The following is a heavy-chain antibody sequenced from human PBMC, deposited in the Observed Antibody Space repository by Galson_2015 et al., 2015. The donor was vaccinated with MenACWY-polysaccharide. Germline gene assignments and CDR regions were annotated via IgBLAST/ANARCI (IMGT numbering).Heavy chain of an antibody. CDR1: GDSVSSNTAA. CDR2: TYYRSNWSS. V-gene: IGHV6-1*01. CDR3: TKDPIRIGGSTAYYYGMDL. D-gene: IGHD2-8*02. Sequence: CAISGDSVSSNTAAWNWIRQSPSRGLEWLGRTYYRSNWSSDYALSVRGRITINADTSKNTLFLQMNSLRAEDTAVYYCTKDPIRIGGSTAYYYGMDLWGQGTTVTVSS. J-gene: IGHJ6*02.